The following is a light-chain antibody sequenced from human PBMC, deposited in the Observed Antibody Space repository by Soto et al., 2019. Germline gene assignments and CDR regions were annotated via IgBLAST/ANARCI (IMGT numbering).Light chain of an antibody. CDR3: QQYGHTPYT. CDR2: GAS. V-gene: IGKV3-20*01. Sequence: EIVLTQSPGTLSLSPGERATLSCRASQSVSSSYLAWYQQKPGQAPRLLIYGASSRATGIPDRFRGSGSGTDFTLPSSRLEPEDLAVYYCQQYGHTPYTFGQGTKQEIQ. CDR1: QSVSSSY. J-gene: IGKJ2*01.